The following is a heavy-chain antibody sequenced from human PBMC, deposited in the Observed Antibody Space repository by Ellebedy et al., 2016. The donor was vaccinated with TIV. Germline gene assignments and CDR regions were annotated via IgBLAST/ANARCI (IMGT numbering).Heavy chain of an antibody. CDR2: ISYDGSNK. CDR1: GFTFSSYA. V-gene: IGHV3-30*01. CDR3: GRPREMATIYYYYYGMDV. Sequence: GESLKISCAASGFTFSSYAMHWVRQAPGKGLEWVAVISYDGSNKYYADSVKGRFTISRDNSKNTLYLQMNSLRAEDTAVYYCGRPREMATIYYYYYGMDVWGQGTTVTVSS. J-gene: IGHJ6*02. D-gene: IGHD5-24*01.